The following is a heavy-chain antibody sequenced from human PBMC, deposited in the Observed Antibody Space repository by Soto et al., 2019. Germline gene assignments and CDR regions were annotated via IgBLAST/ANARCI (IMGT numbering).Heavy chain of an antibody. Sequence: ASVKVSCKASGYTFTGYYMHWVRQAPGQGLEWMGWISAYNGNTNYAQKLQGRVTMTTDTSTSTAYMELRSLRSDDTAVYYCARAPIAVAVDAFDIWGQGTMVTVSS. CDR2: ISAYNGNT. V-gene: IGHV1-18*04. J-gene: IGHJ3*02. CDR3: ARAPIAVAVDAFDI. D-gene: IGHD6-19*01. CDR1: GYTFTGYY.